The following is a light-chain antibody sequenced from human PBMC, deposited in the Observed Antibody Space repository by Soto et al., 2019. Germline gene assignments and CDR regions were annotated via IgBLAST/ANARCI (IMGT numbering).Light chain of an antibody. CDR3: QQYGGSVPIT. V-gene: IGKV3-20*01. Sequence: EIVLTQSPGTLSSSPGERATLSCRASQSVSSAYLAWYQQKPGQAPRLLISGASSRATGIPDRFSGSGSGTDFSLTISRLEPEDFAVYYCQQYGGSVPITFGQGTRLDIK. CDR2: GAS. J-gene: IGKJ5*01. CDR1: QSVSSAY.